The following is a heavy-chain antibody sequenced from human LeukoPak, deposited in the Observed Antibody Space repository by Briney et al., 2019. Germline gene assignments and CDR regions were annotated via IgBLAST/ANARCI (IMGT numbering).Heavy chain of an antibody. D-gene: IGHD3-10*01. V-gene: IGHV3-15*07. CDR3: TTDWTDYYGSTNYYYYYGMDV. CDR2: INSKNDGWTT. Sequence: PGGSLRLSCPASGFTFSNAWWNWVRQAPGKGREGGGRINSKNDGWTTDYAAPVKGRFAISRDDSKNTLYLQMNSLKTEDTAVYYCTTDWTDYYGSTNYYYYYGMDVWGQGTTVTVSS. J-gene: IGHJ6*02. CDR1: GFTFSNAW.